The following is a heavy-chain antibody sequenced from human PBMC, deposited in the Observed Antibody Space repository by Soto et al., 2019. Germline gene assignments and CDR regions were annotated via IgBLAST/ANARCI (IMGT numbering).Heavy chain of an antibody. V-gene: IGHV2-5*01. Sequence: QITLKESGPALVKPTQTLTLTCTFSGFSLTTSGVGVGWIRQPPGKALEWLALIYWNDGERYSPSLRSRLTITKDTSKNQVVLTMTNMVAVDTATYYCAPSRLSSGDAFDFWGQGTMVTVSS. J-gene: IGHJ3*01. CDR3: APSRLSSGDAFDF. CDR1: GFSLTTSGVG. CDR2: IYWNDGE. D-gene: IGHD6-6*01.